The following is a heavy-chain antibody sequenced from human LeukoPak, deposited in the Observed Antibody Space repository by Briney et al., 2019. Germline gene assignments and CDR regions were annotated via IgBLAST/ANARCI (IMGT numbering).Heavy chain of an antibody. J-gene: IGHJ4*02. CDR2: ISSSSSYI. CDR3: ARAAAGNFDY. CDR1: GFTFSSYS. Sequence: GGSLRLSCAASGFTFSSYSMNWVRQAPGKGLEWVSSISSSSSYIHYADSVKGRFTISRDNAKNSLYLQMNSLRAEDTAVYYCARAAAGNFDYWGQGTLVTVSS. D-gene: IGHD6-13*01. V-gene: IGHV3-21*01.